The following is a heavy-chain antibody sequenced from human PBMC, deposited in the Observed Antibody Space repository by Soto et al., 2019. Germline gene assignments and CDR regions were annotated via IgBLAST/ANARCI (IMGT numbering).Heavy chain of an antibody. CDR3: AKDRDGAAAGPTKFYGMDV. D-gene: IGHD6-13*01. CDR1: GFTLSSYA. J-gene: IGHJ6*02. Sequence: EVQLLESGGGLVQPGGSLRLSCAASGFTLSSYAMNGVRQAPGNGLEWVSVISGSGDSTYYADSVRGRFTISRDNSKNTLYLKMNSLRDEDTAVYYCAKDRDGAAAGPTKFYGMDVWGQGTTVTVSS. CDR2: ISGSGDST. V-gene: IGHV3-23*01.